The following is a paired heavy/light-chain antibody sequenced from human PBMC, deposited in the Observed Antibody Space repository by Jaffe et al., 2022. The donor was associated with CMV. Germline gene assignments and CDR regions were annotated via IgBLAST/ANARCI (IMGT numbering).Heavy chain of an antibody. J-gene: IGHJ6*02. CDR2: IYSGGST. CDR3: ATLGRDGGGTYYGMDV. CDR1: GFTVSSNY. Sequence: EVQLVESGGGLIQPGGSLRLSCAASGFTVSSNYMSWVRQAPGKGLEWVSVIYSGGSTYYADSVKGRFTISRDNSKNTLYLQMNSLRAEDTAVYYCATLGRDGGGTYYGMDVWGQGTTVTVSS. D-gene: IGHD1-1*01. V-gene: IGHV3-53*01.
Light chain of an antibody. CDR3: QAWDSSTFWV. J-gene: IGLJ3*02. V-gene: IGLV3-1*01. CDR2: QDS. CDR1: KLGDKY. Sequence: SYELTQPPSVSVSPGQTASITCSGDKLGDKYACWYQQKPGQSPVLVIYQDSKRPSGIPERFSGSNSGNTATLTISGTQAMDEADYYCQAWDSSTFWVFGGGTKLTVL.